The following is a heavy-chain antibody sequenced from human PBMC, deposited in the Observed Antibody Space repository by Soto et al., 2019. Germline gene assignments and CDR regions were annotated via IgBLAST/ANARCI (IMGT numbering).Heavy chain of an antibody. CDR3: ARVKPSVMITLDAFDI. J-gene: IGHJ3*02. CDR2: ISSSSSTI. D-gene: IGHD3-16*01. V-gene: IGHV3-48*02. Sequence: GESLKISCAASGFTFSSYSMNWVRQAPGKGLEWVSYISSSSSTIYYADSVKGRFTISRDNAKNSLYLQMNSLRDEDTAVYYCARVKPSVMITLDAFDIWGQGTMVTVSS. CDR1: GFTFSSYS.